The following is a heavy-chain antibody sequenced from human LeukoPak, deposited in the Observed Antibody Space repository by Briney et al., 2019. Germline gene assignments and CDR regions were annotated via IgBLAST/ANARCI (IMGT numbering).Heavy chain of an antibody. V-gene: IGHV4-39*01. CDR3: ARQPHYYDTSAYYPSHFDY. D-gene: IGHD3-22*01. J-gene: IGHJ4*02. Sequence: PSETLSLTCTVSGGPITSNSHYWGWIRQPPGKGLEWIGSISYSGDTHYNPSLKSRVTLSVDTSKSQFSLNPSSLTAADTAVFYCARQPHYYDTSAYYPSHFDYWGLGTLVTVAS. CDR1: GGPITSNSHY. CDR2: ISYSGDT.